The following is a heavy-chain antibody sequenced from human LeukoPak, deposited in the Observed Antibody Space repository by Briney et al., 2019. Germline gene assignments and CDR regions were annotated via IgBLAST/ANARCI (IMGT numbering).Heavy chain of an antibody. V-gene: IGHV3-23*01. CDR2: ISGSGGST. Sequence: TGGSLRLSRAASGFTFSSYAMSWVRQAPGKGLEWVSAISGSGGSTYYADSVKGRFTISRDNSKNTLYLQMNSLRAEDTAVYYCARGYCSSTSCYAFDYWGQGTLVTVSS. D-gene: IGHD2-2*01. J-gene: IGHJ4*02. CDR1: GFTFSSYA. CDR3: ARGYCSSTSCYAFDY.